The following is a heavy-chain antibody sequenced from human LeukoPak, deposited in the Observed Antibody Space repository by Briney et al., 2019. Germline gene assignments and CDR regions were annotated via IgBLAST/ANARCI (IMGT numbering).Heavy chain of an antibody. CDR1: GYTLTELS. Sequence: ASVKVSCKVSGYTLTELSMHWVRQAPGKGLEWMGGFDPADGERIYAQKFQGRVTMTEDTSTDTAYMELSSLRSEDTAVYYCAKDTTVATMRMVDYWGQGTLVTVSS. V-gene: IGHV1-24*01. CDR2: FDPADGER. J-gene: IGHJ4*02. CDR3: AKDTTVATMRMVDY. D-gene: IGHD5-12*01.